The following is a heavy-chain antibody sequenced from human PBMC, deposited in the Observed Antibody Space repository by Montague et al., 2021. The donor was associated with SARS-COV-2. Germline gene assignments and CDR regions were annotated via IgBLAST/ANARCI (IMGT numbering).Heavy chain of an antibody. V-gene: IGHV4-34*01. D-gene: IGHD6-6*01. Sequence: SETLSLTSAVYGGSFGDDHWSWIRQPPGQGLEWIGNIGQSGSTNYNPSLTSRVTITVDKSKNQYALKLSSVTAAATAAYYCARRALASSSSDFDYWGQGTLVTVSS. CDR3: ARRALASSSSDFDY. J-gene: IGHJ4*02. CDR1: GGSFGDDH. CDR2: IGQSGST.